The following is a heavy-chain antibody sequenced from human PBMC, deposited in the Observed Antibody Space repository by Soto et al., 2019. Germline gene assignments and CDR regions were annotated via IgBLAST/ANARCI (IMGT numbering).Heavy chain of an antibody. D-gene: IGHD3-22*01. CDR3: AKDRITMIVVVITGSSRDAFDI. CDR1: GFTFSSYA. V-gene: IGHV3-23*01. CDR2: ISGSGGST. J-gene: IGHJ3*02. Sequence: EVQLLESGGGLVQPGGSLRLSCAASGFTFSSYAMSWVRQAPGKGLEWVSAISGSGGSTYYADSVKGRFTISRDNSKNTLYMQSKSLRAEDTAVYYCAKDRITMIVVVITGSSRDAFDIWGQGTMVTVSS.